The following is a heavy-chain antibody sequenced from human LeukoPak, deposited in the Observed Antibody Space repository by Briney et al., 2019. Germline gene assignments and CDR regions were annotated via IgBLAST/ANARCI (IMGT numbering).Heavy chain of an antibody. CDR1: GGSISSSSYY. V-gene: IGHV4-39*01. Sequence: SETLSLTCTVSGGSISSSSYYWGWIRQPPGKGLEWIGSIYYSGSTYYNPSLKSRVTISVDTSKNQFSLKLSSVTAADTAVYYCASYYDSSGYYRLGIGSFDIWGQGTMVTVSS. CDR3: ASYYDSSGYYRLGIGSFDI. D-gene: IGHD3-22*01. J-gene: IGHJ3*02. CDR2: IYYSGST.